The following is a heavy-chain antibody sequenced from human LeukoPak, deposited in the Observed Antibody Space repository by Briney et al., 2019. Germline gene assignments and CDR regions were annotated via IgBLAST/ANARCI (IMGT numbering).Heavy chain of an antibody. CDR1: GGSISSYY. CDR2: IYYSGST. D-gene: IGHD3-22*01. CDR3: ARDGDMYYYDSSGYYFGY. Sequence: SETLSLTCTVSGGSISSYYWSWIRQPPGKGLEWIGYIYYSGSTNYNPSLKSRVTMSVDTSKNQFSLKLSSVTAADTAVYYCARDGDMYYYDSSGYYFGYWGQGTLVTVSS. J-gene: IGHJ4*02. V-gene: IGHV4-59*12.